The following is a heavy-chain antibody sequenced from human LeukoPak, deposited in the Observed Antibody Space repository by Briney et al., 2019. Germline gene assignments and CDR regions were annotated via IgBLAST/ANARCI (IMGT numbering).Heavy chain of an antibody. CDR2: TYYSGST. CDR3: ARDSGYSSSWYDGLDY. J-gene: IGHJ4*02. CDR1: GGSISSYY. V-gene: IGHV4-59*01. D-gene: IGHD6-13*01. Sequence: PSETLSLTCTVSGGSISSYYWSWIRQPPGKGLEWIGYTYYSGSTNYNPSLKSRVTISVDTSKNQFSLKLSSVTAADTAVYYCARDSGYSSSWYDGLDYWGQGTLVTVSS.